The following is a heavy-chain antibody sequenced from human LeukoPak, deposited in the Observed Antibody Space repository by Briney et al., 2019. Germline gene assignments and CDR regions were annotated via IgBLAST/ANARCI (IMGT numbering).Heavy chain of an antibody. CDR1: GFTFSSYG. CDR2: ISYDGSNK. Sequence: GGSLRLSCAASGFTFSSYGMHWVRQAPGKGLEWVAVISYDGSNKYHADSVKGRFTVSRDNSKNTLYLQMNSLRAEDTAVYYCARQQLVPGGEYFDYWGQGTLVTVSS. D-gene: IGHD6-13*01. J-gene: IGHJ4*02. V-gene: IGHV3-30*03. CDR3: ARQQLVPGGEYFDY.